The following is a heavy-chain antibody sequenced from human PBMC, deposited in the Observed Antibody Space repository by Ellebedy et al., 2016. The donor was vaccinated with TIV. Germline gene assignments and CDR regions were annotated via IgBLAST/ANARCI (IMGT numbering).Heavy chain of an antibody. V-gene: IGHV3-53*01. CDR3: AGGKAAAGTSLDF. CDR1: GFTVSTNY. J-gene: IGHJ4*02. CDR2: IYRSGGT. D-gene: IGHD6-13*01. Sequence: PGGSLRLSCAASGFTVSTNYMSWVRQAPGRGLEWVSIIYRSGGTYYAGSVKGRFTISRDISKNTVQLQMNSLRAEDTAVYYCAGGKAAAGTSLDFWGQGTLVTVSS.